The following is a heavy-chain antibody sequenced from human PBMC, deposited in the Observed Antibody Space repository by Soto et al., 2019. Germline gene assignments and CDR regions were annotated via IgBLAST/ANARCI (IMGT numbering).Heavy chain of an antibody. Sequence: QVQLVESGGGVVQPGRSLRLSCAASGFTFSSYGMHWVRHAPGKGLEWVAVISYDGSNKYYADSVKGRFTISRDNSKNTLYLQMNSLRAEDTAVYYCAKDHSAANWGQGTLVTVSS. CDR1: GFTFSSYG. CDR2: ISYDGSNK. CDR3: AKDHSAAN. D-gene: IGHD1-26*01. V-gene: IGHV3-30*18. J-gene: IGHJ4*02.